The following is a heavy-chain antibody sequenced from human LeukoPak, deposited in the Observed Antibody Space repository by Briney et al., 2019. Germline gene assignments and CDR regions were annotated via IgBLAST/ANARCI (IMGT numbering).Heavy chain of an antibody. CDR2: INHSGST. CDR3: ARGRGQQLFDY. Sequence: SETLSLTCAVYGGSFSGYYWSWIRQPPGKGLEWIGEINHSGSTNYNPSLKSRVTISVDTSKNQFSLKLSSVTAADTAVYFCARGRGQQLFDYWGQGILVAVSS. CDR1: GGSFSGYY. J-gene: IGHJ4*02. D-gene: IGHD6-13*01. V-gene: IGHV4-34*01.